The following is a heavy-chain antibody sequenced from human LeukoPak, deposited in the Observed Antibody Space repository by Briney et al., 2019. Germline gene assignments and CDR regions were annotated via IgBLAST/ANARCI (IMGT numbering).Heavy chain of an antibody. CDR1: GFTFSTSS. CDR2: IRGSSTTI. V-gene: IGHV3-48*01. D-gene: IGHD2-2*01. Sequence: GGSLRLSCAASGFTFSTSSMNWVRQAPGKGLEWISYIRGSSTTIYYADSVKGRFTISRDNAKNSLYLQMNSLRAEDTAVYFCARDLRSHCGTAACYGPYFDYWGQGTLVTVSS. CDR3: ARDLRSHCGTAACYGPYFDY. J-gene: IGHJ4*02.